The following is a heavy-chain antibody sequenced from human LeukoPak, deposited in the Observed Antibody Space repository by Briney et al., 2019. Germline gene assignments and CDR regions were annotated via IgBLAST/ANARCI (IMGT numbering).Heavy chain of an antibody. V-gene: IGHV3-15*01. CDR2: IKSKTDGGTT. CDR3: TTDLRFLGWLPGTNAFDI. D-gene: IGHD3-3*01. J-gene: IGHJ3*02. Sequence: PGGSLRLSCAASGFTFSNAWMSWVRQAPGKGLEWVGRIKSKTDGGTTDYAAPVKGRFTISRDDSKNTLYLQMNSLKTEDTAVYYCTTDLRFLGWLPGTNAFDIWGQGTMVTVSS. CDR1: GFTFSNAW.